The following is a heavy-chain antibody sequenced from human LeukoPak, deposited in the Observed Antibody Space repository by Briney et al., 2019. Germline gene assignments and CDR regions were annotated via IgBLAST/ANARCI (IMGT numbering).Heavy chain of an antibody. V-gene: IGHV4-59*01. Sequence: SGTLSLTCTVPGGSIRSYYCSWLRQPPGKGLAWIVYMYYSGSTNYNPSLKSRVTMSVDTSKNQFSLKLSSVTAPDTAVYYCAREGLRGYSDRSDYWGQGTLVIVSS. CDR1: GGSIRSYY. CDR2: MYYSGST. J-gene: IGHJ4*02. D-gene: IGHD3-22*01. CDR3: AREGLRGYSDRSDY.